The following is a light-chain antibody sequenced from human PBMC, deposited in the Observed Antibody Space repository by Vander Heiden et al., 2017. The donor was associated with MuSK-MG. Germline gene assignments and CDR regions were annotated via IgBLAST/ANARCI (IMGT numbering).Light chain of an antibody. J-gene: IGKJ1*01. V-gene: IGKV1-27*01. CDR1: QGTGYY. CDR3: QSYNRDPRT. CDR2: SAS. Sequence: DIQMTQSPSSLSASVGARVTITRRASQGTGYYVGWYQQKPGKIPRLLIDSASTLQSGVPSRFSGSGSGTHFPLTISSLQAEDFATYYCQSYNRDPRTFGQGTKVEIK.